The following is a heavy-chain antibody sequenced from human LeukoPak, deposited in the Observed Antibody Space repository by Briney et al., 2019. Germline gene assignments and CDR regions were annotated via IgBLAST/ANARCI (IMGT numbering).Heavy chain of an antibody. D-gene: IGHD3-22*01. Sequence: SVKVSCKASGGTFSSYAISWVRQAPGQGLEWMGRIIPILGIANYAQKFQGRVTITADKSTSTAYMELSSLRSEDTAVYYCARSMQKITMIVVEGGGDIWGQGTMVTVSS. CDR3: ARSMQKITMIVVEGGGDI. V-gene: IGHV1-69*04. CDR1: GGTFSSYA. CDR2: IIPILGIA. J-gene: IGHJ3*02.